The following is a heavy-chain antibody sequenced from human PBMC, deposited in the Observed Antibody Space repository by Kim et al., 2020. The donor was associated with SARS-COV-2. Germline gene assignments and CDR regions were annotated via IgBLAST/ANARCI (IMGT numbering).Heavy chain of an antibody. D-gene: IGHD1-1*01. J-gene: IGHJ6*02. CDR3: TTGQDGVVWNDRGYYYGMDV. Sequence: RFTISRDDAKNTLYLQMNSLKTEDTAVYYCTTGQDGVVWNDRGYYYGMDVWGQGTTVTVSS. V-gene: IGHV3-15*01.